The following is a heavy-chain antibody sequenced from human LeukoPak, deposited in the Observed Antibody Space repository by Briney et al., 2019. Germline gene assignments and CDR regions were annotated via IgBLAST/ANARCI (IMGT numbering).Heavy chain of an antibody. CDR1: GFTFSSYA. D-gene: IGHD6-19*01. CDR2: ISYDGSNK. CDR3: ARDAKLSGWYPHWFDP. Sequence: GGSLRLSCAASGFTFSSYAMHWVRQAPGKGLEWVAVISYDGSNKYYADSVKGRFTISRDNSKNTLYLQMNSLRAEDTAVHYCARDAKLSGWYPHWFDPWGQGTLVTVSS. J-gene: IGHJ5*02. V-gene: IGHV3-30-3*01.